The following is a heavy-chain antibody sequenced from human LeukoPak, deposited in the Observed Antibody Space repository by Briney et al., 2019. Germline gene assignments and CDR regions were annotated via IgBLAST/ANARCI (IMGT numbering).Heavy chain of an antibody. CDR3: AREVSPDFFDL. CDR1: GGSISSGGYS. Sequence: SETLSLTCAVSGGSISSGGYSWSWIRQPPGKGLEWIGYIYHSGSTYYNPSPKSRVTISVDRSKNQFSLKLSSVTAADTAVYYCAREVSPDFFDLWGQGTLVTVSS. V-gene: IGHV4-30-2*01. J-gene: IGHJ4*02. CDR2: IYHSGST.